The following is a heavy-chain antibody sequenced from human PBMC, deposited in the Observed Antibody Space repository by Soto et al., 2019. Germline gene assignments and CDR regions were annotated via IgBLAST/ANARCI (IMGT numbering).Heavy chain of an antibody. CDR2: INRSGGST. CDR1: GYTFTSYY. D-gene: IGHD3-10*01. V-gene: IGHV1-46*03. CDR3: VRGGVRGVIMAWFGS. J-gene: IGHJ5*01. Sequence: QVQLVQSGAEVKKPGASVKVSCKASGYTFTSYYMHWVLQAPGKGLEWMGIINRSGGSTTIAQKFEGRMSITRDTSTNTVYRELTRLRSEDTAVYYCVRGGVRGVIMAWFGSWGKGYLVIVSS.